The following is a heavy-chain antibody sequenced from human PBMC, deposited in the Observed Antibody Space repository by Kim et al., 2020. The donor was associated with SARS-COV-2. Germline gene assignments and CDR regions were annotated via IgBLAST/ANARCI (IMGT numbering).Heavy chain of an antibody. V-gene: IGHV3-23*01. CDR3: AKRFRESSGWFDY. D-gene: IGHD6-19*01. Sequence: YAATGKGRFTISRDKSKNTLFLQMNSLTADDTAVYYCAKRFRESSGWFDYWGQGALVTVSS. J-gene: IGHJ4*02.